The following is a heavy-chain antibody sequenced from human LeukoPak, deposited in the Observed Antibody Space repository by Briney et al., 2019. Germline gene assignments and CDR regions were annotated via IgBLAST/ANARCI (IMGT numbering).Heavy chain of an antibody. CDR2: IDQYGRAK. D-gene: IGHD5-18*01. Sequence: GGSLRLACAASGFTFSNYWMSWVRQAPGKGLEWVASIDQYGRAKYYVDSVRGRFTFSRGNTKNSLHLQMSSLRAEDTAVYYCARADSYGSILDYWGQGTRVTVSS. V-gene: IGHV3-7*04. J-gene: IGHJ4*02. CDR3: ARADSYGSILDY. CDR1: GFTFSNYW.